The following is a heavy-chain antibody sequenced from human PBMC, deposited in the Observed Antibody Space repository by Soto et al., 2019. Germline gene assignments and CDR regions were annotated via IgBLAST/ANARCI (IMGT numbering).Heavy chain of an antibody. Sequence: QVQLVQSGAEVKKPGSSVKVSCKASGGPFSSYTISWVRQAPGQGLEWMGRIIPILGIANYAQKFQGRVTITADKSTSTAYMELSSLRSEDTAVYYCARDDRNCSSTSCYAANYYYYYLDVWGKGTTVTVSS. J-gene: IGHJ6*03. CDR2: IIPILGIA. CDR1: GGPFSSYT. CDR3: ARDDRNCSSTSCYAANYYYYYLDV. V-gene: IGHV1-69*08. D-gene: IGHD2-2*01.